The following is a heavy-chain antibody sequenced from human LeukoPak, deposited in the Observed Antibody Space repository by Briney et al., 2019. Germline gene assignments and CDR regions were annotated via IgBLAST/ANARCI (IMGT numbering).Heavy chain of an antibody. CDR2: INPNSGGT. D-gene: IGHD4-17*01. Sequence: ASVKVSCKASGYTFTGYYMHWVRQAPGQGLEWMGWINPNSGGTNYAQKFQGRVTMTRDTSISTAYMELSRLRSDDTAVYYCATVSTTVTTEDAFDIWGQGTMVTVSS. V-gene: IGHV1-2*02. J-gene: IGHJ3*02. CDR3: ATVSTTVTTEDAFDI. CDR1: GYTFTGYY.